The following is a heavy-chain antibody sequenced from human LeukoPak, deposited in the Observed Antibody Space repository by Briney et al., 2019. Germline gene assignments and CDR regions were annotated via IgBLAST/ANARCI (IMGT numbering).Heavy chain of an antibody. Sequence: GGSLRLSCTVSGFTVSSNSMSWVRQAPGKGLEWVSFIYSDNTHYSDSVKGRFTISRDNSKNTLYLQMNSLRAEDTAVYYCAKARSGYDYQVEYWGQGTLVTVSS. CDR2: IYSDNT. D-gene: IGHD3-22*01. V-gene: IGHV3-53*01. CDR1: GFTVSSNS. J-gene: IGHJ4*02. CDR3: AKARSGYDYQVEY.